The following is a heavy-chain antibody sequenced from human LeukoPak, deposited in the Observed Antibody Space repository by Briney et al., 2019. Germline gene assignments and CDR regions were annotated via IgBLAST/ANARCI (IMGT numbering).Heavy chain of an antibody. V-gene: IGHV3-23*01. CDR3: ARSGRGELFHYYGMDV. CDR1: GFTFSSYA. J-gene: IGHJ6*02. CDR2: ISGSGGST. D-gene: IGHD3-10*01. Sequence: GGSLRLSCAASGFTFSSYAMSWVRQAPGKGLEWVSAISGSGGSTYYADSVKGRFTISRDNSKNTLYLQMNSLRAEDTAVYYCARSGRGELFHYYGMDVWGQGTTVTVSS.